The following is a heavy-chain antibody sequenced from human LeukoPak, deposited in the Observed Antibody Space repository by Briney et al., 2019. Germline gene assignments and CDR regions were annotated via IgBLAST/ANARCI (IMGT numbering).Heavy chain of an antibody. D-gene: IGHD3-9*01. CDR3: ARGHYDVLAASYKWTPDY. CDR1: GFTFRNYW. Sequence: PGGSLRLSCAPSGFTFRNYWMGGVRQAPGKGLEWVSSISSSSSYIYYADSVKGRFTISRDNAKNSLSLQLNSLRVEDTAVYYCARGHYDVLAASYKWTPDYWGQGTLVTVSS. CDR2: ISSSSSYI. V-gene: IGHV3-21*01. J-gene: IGHJ4*02.